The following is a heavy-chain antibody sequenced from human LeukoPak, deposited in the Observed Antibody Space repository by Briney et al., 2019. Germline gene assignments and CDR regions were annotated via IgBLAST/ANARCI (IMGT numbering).Heavy chain of an antibody. J-gene: IGHJ4*02. D-gene: IGHD2-21*02. V-gene: IGHV3-21*01. CDR2: ISSSSIYI. CDR3: ARDGSRGNLVTAPDY. CDR1: GFIFSSYS. Sequence: PGGSLRLSCAASGFIFSSYSMNWVRQAPGKGLEWVSPISSSSIYIYYADSVKGRFTISRDNAKNSLYLQMYSLRAEDTAVYYCARDGSRGNLVTAPDYWGQGTLVTVSS.